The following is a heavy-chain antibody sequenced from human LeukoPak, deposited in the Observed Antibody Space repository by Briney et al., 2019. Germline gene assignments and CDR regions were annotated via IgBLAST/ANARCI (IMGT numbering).Heavy chain of an antibody. CDR2: IYSGGST. V-gene: IGHV3-66*02. CDR1: GFTVSSNY. D-gene: IGHD1-26*01. J-gene: IGHJ4*02. Sequence: GGYLRLSXAASGFTVSSNYMSWVRQAPGKGLEWVSVIYSGGSTYYADSVKGRFTISRDNSKNTLYLQMNSLRAEDTAVYYCARGGSYSPFDYWGQGTLVTVSS. CDR3: ARGGSYSPFDY.